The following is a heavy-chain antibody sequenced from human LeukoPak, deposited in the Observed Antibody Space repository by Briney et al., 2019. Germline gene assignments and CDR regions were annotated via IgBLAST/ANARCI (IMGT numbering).Heavy chain of an antibody. CDR1: GFTFSSYW. CDR2: INEDGSKK. Sequence: GGSLRLSCAASGFTFSSYWMSWVRQAPGKGLELLVNINEDGSKKYYVDFLKGRFTISRDNGKNSLFLQMDSLRAEDTAVYFCARDQGGYDYPPDYWGQGTLVTVSS. J-gene: IGHJ4*02. CDR3: ARDQGGYDYPPDY. V-gene: IGHV3-7*04. D-gene: IGHD5-12*01.